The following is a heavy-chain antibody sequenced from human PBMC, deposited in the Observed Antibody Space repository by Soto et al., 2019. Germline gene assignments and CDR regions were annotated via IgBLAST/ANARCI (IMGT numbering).Heavy chain of an antibody. Sequence: QVQLVQSAAEVKKPGASVRVSCKASGYTFIRYGIAWVRQAPGQGLEWMGWISPYNDYTIYAQKLQGRVTMTADTSTRTVYMELRGLKSDATAVYSCARGGYYDNTWGKLSHYGLDAWGQGTSVTVSS. D-gene: IGHD3-16*01. CDR1: GYTFIRYG. CDR2: ISPYNDYT. J-gene: IGHJ6*02. V-gene: IGHV1-18*01. CDR3: ARGGYYDNTWGKLSHYGLDA.